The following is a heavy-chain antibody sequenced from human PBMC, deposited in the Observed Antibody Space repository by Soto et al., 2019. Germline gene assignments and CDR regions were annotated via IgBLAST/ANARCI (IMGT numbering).Heavy chain of an antibody. CDR2: ISAHNGDT. CDR3: AGGGGWDSSYYGMDV. D-gene: IGHD3-16*01. V-gene: IGHV1-18*01. CDR1: GYTFTTYG. J-gene: IGHJ6*02. Sequence: QVQLVQSGAEVKKPGASVQVSCKPSGYTFTTYGVSWVRQAPGQGLEWMGWISAHNGDTNYAQKFRGRVTMTTDTATSTAYMELSSLRSGDTAVYDCAGGGGWDSSYYGMDVWGRGATVTDSS.